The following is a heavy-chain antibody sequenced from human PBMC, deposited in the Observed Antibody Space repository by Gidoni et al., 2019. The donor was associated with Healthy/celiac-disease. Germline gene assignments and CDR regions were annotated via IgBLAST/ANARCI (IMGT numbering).Heavy chain of an antibody. CDR2: IKQDGSEK. CDR1: GFTFSSYW. D-gene: IGHD3-10*01. J-gene: IGHJ6*02. CDR3: AREHAMVRGVIYFYYYYGMDV. Sequence: EVQLVESGGGWVQLGGSLRLSCAASGFTFSSYWMSWVRQAPGKGLEWVANIKQDGSEKYYVDSVKGRFTISRDNAKNSLYLQMNSLRAEDTAVYYCAREHAMVRGVIYFYYYYGMDVWGQGTTVTVSS. V-gene: IGHV3-7*05.